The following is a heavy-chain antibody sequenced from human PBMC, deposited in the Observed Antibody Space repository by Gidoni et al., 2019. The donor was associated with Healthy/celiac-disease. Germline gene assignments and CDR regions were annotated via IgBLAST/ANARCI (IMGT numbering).Heavy chain of an antibody. CDR2: IYWDDDK. V-gene: IGHV2-5*02. CDR3: AHSYYDFWSGYHYYMDV. J-gene: IGHJ6*03. D-gene: IGHD3-3*01. Sequence: QITLKESGPTLVKPTQTLTLTCTFSGFSLSTSGVGVGWIRQPPGKALEWLALIYWDDDKRYSPSLKSRLTITKDTSKNQVVLTMTNMDPVDTATYYCAHSYYDFWSGYHYYMDVWGKGTTVTVSS. CDR1: GFSLSTSGVG.